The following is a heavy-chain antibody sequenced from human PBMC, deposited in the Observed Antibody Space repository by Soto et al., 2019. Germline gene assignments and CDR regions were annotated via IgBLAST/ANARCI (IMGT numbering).Heavy chain of an antibody. Sequence: EVQLLESGGGLVQPGGSLTLSCAASGFTFSSYAMTWVRQAPGKGLEWVSGISGGGGVSTYYADSVKGRFTISRDNSMNTLYLQRNRLRAEDTAVYYCAKDAISMVRGVNNWFDPWGQGTLVNVSS. CDR1: GFTFSSYA. CDR2: ISGGGGVST. J-gene: IGHJ5*02. V-gene: IGHV3-23*01. CDR3: AKDAISMVRGVNNWFDP. D-gene: IGHD3-10*01.